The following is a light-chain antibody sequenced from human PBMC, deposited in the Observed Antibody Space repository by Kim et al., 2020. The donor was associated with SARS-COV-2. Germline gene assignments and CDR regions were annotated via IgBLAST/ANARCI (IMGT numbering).Light chain of an antibody. V-gene: IGKV4-1*01. CDR2: WAS. Sequence: IVMTQSPDSLAVSLGERATINCKSSQSVLFSSNNKNYLAWYQQKPGQPPKLLIYWASTRESGVPDRFSGSGSGTDFTLTISRLQAEDVAVYHCQPYYRTPQSFGQGTRME. CDR3: QPYYRTPQS. J-gene: IGKJ5*01. CDR1: QSVLFSSNNKNY.